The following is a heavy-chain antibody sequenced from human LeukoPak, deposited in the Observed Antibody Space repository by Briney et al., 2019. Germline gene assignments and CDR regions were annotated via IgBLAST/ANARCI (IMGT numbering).Heavy chain of an antibody. CDR1: GGSVSSSTYY. CDR3: ARDWSDNGDGYFQH. J-gene: IGHJ1*01. CDR2: IYYSGTT. Sequence: SETLSLTCTVSGGSVSSSTYYWGWIRQPPGKGLEWIGSIYYSGTTYYNPSLKRRVTISVDTSKNQFSLKLRSVTDADTAVYYCARDWSDNGDGYFQHWGQGTQVTVSS. V-gene: IGHV4-39*07. D-gene: IGHD4-17*01.